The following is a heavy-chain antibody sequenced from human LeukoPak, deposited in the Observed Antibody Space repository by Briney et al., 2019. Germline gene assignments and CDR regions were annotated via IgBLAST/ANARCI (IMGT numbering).Heavy chain of an antibody. CDR2: IYYSGST. J-gene: IGHJ4*02. Sequence: PSETLSLTCTVSGGSISSSSYYWGWIRQPPGKGLEWIGTIYYSGSTYYNPSLKSRVTISVDTSKNQFSLKLSSVTAADTAVYYCARGRRSVAFDYWGQGTLVPVSS. D-gene: IGHD2-15*01. CDR1: GGSISSSSYY. CDR3: ARGRRSVAFDY. V-gene: IGHV4-39*07.